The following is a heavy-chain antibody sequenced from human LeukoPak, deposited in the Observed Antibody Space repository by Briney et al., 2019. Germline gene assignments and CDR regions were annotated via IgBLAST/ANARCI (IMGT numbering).Heavy chain of an antibody. D-gene: IGHD6-19*01. Sequence: PGGSLRLSCAASGFTFSSYWMHWVRQAPGKGLVWVSRINSDGSSTSYADSVKGRFTISRDNAKNTLYLQVNSLRAEDTAVYYCARDPQDTSGWYMDYWGQGTLVTVSS. V-gene: IGHV3-74*01. CDR3: ARDPQDTSGWYMDY. CDR2: INSDGSST. J-gene: IGHJ4*02. CDR1: GFTFSSYW.